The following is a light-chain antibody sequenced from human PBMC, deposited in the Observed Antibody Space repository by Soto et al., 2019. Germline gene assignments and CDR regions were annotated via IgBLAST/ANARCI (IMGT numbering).Light chain of an antibody. J-gene: IGKJ2*01. CDR3: QQSYITPDT. V-gene: IGKV1-39*01. CDR2: SAS. Sequence: DLQMTQSPSSLSASVGDRVTITCRASQSISIYLNWYQQKSGNAPKLLIYSASSLQSGVPSRFSGSGSGTDFTLTINNLQPEDFASYFCQQSYITPDTFGQGTKLEIK. CDR1: QSISIY.